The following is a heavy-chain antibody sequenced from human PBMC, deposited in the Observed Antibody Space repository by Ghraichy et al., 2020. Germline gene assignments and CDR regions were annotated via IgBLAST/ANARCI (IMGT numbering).Heavy chain of an antibody. V-gene: IGHV4-4*02. CDR1: GGSISSGDW. CDR2: IHHGGST. J-gene: IGHJ4*02. CDR3: VRNGYYALEY. Sequence: GVLRLSCAVSGGSISSGDWWSWVRQPPGKGLEWIGEIHHGGSTNYNPSLKSRVTISVDKSKNQFSLRLSSVTAADTAVYHCVRNGYYALEYWGQGTLVTVSS. D-gene: IGHD3-22*01.